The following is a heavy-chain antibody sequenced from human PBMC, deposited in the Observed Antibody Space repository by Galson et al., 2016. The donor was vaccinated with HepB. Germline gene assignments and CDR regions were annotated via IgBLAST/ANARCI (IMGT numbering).Heavy chain of an antibody. CDR3: ATSDRFAPINYYYYALDV. D-gene: IGHD2-21*01. J-gene: IGHJ6*02. CDR2: LQGDDRNK. V-gene: IGHV3-30*07. Sequence: SLRLSCAASGLSFSISTYNIHWVRQAPGLGLEGAAFLQGDDRNKYYADSVRGRFTVSTDNANNLLYLQMNSLRAEDTAVYYCATSDRFAPINYYYYALDVWGQGTTVTVSS. CDR1: GLSFSISTYN.